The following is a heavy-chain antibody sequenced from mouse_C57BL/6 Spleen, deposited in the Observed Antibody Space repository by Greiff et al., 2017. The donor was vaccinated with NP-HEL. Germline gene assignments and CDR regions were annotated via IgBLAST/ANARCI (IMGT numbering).Heavy chain of an antibody. CDR2: IDPSDSYT. CDR1: GYTFTSYW. CDR3: AKYDGYAMDY. Sequence: VQLQQPGAELVMPGASVKLSCKASGYTFTSYWMHWVKQRPGQGLEWIGEIDPSDSYTNYNQKFKGKSTLTVDKSSSSAYMQRSSLTSEDSAVYYCAKYDGYAMDYWGQGTSVTVSS. D-gene: IGHD2-12*01. V-gene: IGHV1-69*01. J-gene: IGHJ4*01.